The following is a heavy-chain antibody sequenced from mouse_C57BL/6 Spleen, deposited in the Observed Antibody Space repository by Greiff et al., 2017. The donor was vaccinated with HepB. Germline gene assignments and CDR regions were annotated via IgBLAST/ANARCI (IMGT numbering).Heavy chain of an antibody. CDR1: GYTFTSYW. D-gene: IGHD3-3*01. Sequence: QVQLQQPGAELVKPGASVKLSCKASGYTFTSYWMRWVKQRTGQGLEWIGMIHPNSGSTNYNEKFKSKATLTVDKSSSTAYMQLSSLTSEDSAVYYCARGLGDWYFDVWGTGTTVTVSS. J-gene: IGHJ1*03. CDR3: ARGLGDWYFDV. CDR2: IHPNSGST. V-gene: IGHV1-64*01.